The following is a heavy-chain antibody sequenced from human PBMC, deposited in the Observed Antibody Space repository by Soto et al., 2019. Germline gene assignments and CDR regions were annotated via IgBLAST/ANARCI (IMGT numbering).Heavy chain of an antibody. V-gene: IGHV3-74*01. CDR2: INGDGTTT. CDR1: GFPFGPFY. CDR3: ARDRGYPDSFDI. J-gene: IGHJ3*02. D-gene: IGHD2-2*01. Sequence: EVQLVESGGGLIQPGESLRLSCAASGFPFGPFYMHWVRQAPGKGLEWVSHINGDGTTTVYADSVKGRFTNSRDNAKNTLYLQMTSLRAEDTAVYYCARDRGYPDSFDIWGQGTMVTVSS.